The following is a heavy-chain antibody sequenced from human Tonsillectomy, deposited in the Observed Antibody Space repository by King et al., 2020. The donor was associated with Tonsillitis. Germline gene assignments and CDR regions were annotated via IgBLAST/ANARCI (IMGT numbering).Heavy chain of an antibody. CDR3: ARGGRPGDTLIEAFDI. Sequence: QLQESGSGLVKPSQTLSLTCAVSGGSISSGGYSWSWIRQPPGQGLEWIGYIYHSGSTYYNPSLKSRVTISVDRSKNQFSLKLSSVSAADTAVYYCARGGRPGDTLIEAFDIWGQGTMVTVSS. V-gene: IGHV4-30-2*01. D-gene: IGHD3-22*01. CDR2: IYHSGST. CDR1: GGSISSGGYS. J-gene: IGHJ3*02.